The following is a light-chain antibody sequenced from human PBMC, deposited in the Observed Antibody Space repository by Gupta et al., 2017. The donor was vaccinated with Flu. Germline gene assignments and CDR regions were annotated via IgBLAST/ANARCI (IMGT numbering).Light chain of an antibody. Sequence: EIVMPQSPATLSVAPRERATLSCRASQSVSSNLAWYQQKPGQAPRLLIYGASTRATGIPARFSGSGSGTEFTLTISSLQSEDFAVYYCQQYNNWPQTCGQGTKVEIK. CDR2: GAS. CDR3: QQYNNWPQT. V-gene: IGKV3-15*01. CDR1: QSVSSN. J-gene: IGKJ1*01.